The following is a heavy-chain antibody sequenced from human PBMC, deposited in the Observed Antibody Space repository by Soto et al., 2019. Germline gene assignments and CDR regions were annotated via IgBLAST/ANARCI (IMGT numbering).Heavy chain of an antibody. Sequence: EVQLVESGGGLVQPGGSLRLSCAASGVTVSSNYMSWVRQAPGKGLEWVSVIYSGGSTYYADSVKGRFTIFRENSKNTLYLQMNSLRAEDTAVYYCARHGYNYGGGYFDYWGQGTLVTVSS. CDR2: IYSGGST. J-gene: IGHJ4*02. V-gene: IGHV3-66*04. CDR1: GVTVSSNY. CDR3: ARHGYNYGGGYFDY. D-gene: IGHD5-18*01.